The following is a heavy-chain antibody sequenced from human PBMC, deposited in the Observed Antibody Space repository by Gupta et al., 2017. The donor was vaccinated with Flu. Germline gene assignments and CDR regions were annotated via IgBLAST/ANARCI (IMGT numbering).Heavy chain of an antibody. V-gene: IGHV1-2*06. J-gene: IGHJ5*02. D-gene: IGHD2-15*01. CDR1: GYSFTDYY. CDR3: ARERFCNTDSCYRWFDP. Sequence: VQLVQSGADVGKPGASVKVSCKASGYSFTDYYIHWVRQDPGQGREWMGRVNPNSGSTNYEHKFQGRGTLAMDTSISTAYMELTRLRYDDTAVYYCARERFCNTDSCYRWFDPWGQGTLVIVAS. CDR2: VNPNSGST.